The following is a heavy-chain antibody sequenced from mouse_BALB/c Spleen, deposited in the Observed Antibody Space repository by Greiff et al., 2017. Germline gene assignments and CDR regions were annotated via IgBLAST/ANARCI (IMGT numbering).Heavy chain of an antibody. CDR1: GFTFSSYA. V-gene: IGHV5-9-3*01. J-gene: IGHJ4*01. CDR3: ARQDSGAMDY. CDR2: ISSGGSYT. Sequence: EVKLVESGGGLVKPGGSLKLSCAASGFTFSSYAMSWVRQTPEKRLEWVATISSGGSYTYYPDSVKGRFTISRDNAKNTLYLQMSSLRSEDTAMYYCARQDSGAMDYWGQGTSVTVSS. D-gene: IGHD3-2*01.